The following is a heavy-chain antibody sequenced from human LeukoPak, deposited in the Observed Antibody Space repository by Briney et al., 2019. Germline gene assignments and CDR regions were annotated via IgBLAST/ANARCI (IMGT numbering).Heavy chain of an antibody. J-gene: IGHJ6*03. CDR3: AKVGDDSSGYYYYYYMDV. Sequence: GGSLRLSCAASGFTFSSYGMHWVRQAPGKGLEWVAFIRYDGSNKYYADSVKGRFTISRDNSKNTLYLQMNSLRAEDTAVYYCAKVGDDSSGYYYYYYMDVWGKGTTVTISS. D-gene: IGHD3-22*01. CDR1: GFTFSSYG. V-gene: IGHV3-30*02. CDR2: IRYDGSNK.